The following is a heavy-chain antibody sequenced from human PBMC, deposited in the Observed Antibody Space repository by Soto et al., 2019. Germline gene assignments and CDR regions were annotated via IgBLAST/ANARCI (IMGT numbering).Heavy chain of an antibody. Sequence: QVQLVQSGAEVKKPGSSVKVSCKASGGTFSSYAISWVRQAPGQGLEWMGGIIPIFGTANYAQKFQGRVTITAHESTSTAYMELSSLRSEDTAVYYCAGLTPDYGGNSNFDYCGQGTLVTVSS. CDR1: GGTFSSYA. CDR3: AGLTPDYGGNSNFDY. D-gene: IGHD4-17*01. J-gene: IGHJ4*02. CDR2: IIPIFGTA. V-gene: IGHV1-69*01.